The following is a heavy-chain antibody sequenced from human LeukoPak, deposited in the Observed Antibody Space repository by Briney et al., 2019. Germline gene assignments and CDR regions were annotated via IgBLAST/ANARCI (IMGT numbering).Heavy chain of an antibody. D-gene: IGHD3-3*01. CDR1: GGSISSYY. J-gene: IGHJ4*02. CDR3: AREGITIFGEHFDY. V-gene: IGHV4-4*07. Sequence: SETLSLTCTVSGGSISSYYWSWIRQPAGKGLEWIGRIYTSGSTNYNPSLKSRVTISVDTSKNQFTLKLSSVTAADTAVYYCAREGITIFGEHFDYWGQGTLVTVSS. CDR2: IYTSGST.